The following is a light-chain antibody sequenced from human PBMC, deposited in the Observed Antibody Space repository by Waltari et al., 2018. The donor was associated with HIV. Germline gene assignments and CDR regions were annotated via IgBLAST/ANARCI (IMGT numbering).Light chain of an antibody. V-gene: IGLV2-14*03. J-gene: IGLJ1*01. CDR2: DVS. Sequence: QSALTQPASVSGSPGQSITISCTGTSSDVGGYNYVSWYQQHPGKAPKLMIYDVSNRPSGVSNRCSGSKSGNTASLTSSGLQAEDEADYYCSSYTSSSPYAFGTGTKVTVL. CDR1: SSDVGGYNY. CDR3: SSYTSSSPYA.